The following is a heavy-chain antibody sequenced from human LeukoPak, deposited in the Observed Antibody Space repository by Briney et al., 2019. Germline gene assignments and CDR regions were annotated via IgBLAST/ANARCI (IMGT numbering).Heavy chain of an antibody. CDR3: ARARGLMAAGMFYYYYYYMDV. J-gene: IGHJ6*03. Sequence: PGGSLRLSCAASGFTFSSYWMSWVRQAPGKGLEWVANIKQDGSEKYYVDSVKGRFTISRDNAKNSLYLQMNSLRAEDTAVYYCARARGLMAAGMFYYYYYYMDVWGKGTTVTVSS. D-gene: IGHD2-8*01. CDR1: GFTFSSYW. CDR2: IKQDGSEK. V-gene: IGHV3-7*01.